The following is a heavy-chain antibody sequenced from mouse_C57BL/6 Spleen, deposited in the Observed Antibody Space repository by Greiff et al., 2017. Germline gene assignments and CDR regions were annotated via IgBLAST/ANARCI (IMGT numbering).Heavy chain of an antibody. CDR3: ARERDYYGSRGYAMDY. J-gene: IGHJ4*01. V-gene: IGHV3-6*01. CDR1: GYSITSGYY. D-gene: IGHD1-1*01. Sequence: EVKLMESGPGLVKPSQSLSLTCSVTGYSITSGYYWNWIRQFPGNKLEWMGYISYDGSNNYNPSLKNRISITRDTSKNQFFLKLNSVTTEDTATYYCARERDYYGSRGYAMDYWGQGTSVTVSS. CDR2: ISYDGSN.